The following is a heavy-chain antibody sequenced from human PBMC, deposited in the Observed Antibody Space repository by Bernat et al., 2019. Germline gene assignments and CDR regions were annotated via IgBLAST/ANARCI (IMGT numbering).Heavy chain of an antibody. V-gene: IGHV3-64*01. J-gene: IGHJ4*02. D-gene: IGHD2-15*01. CDR1: GFNFNIYA. CDR2: VLGNGAKP. Sequence: EVELVESGGDLVQPGGSLRLSCAASGFNFNIYAMHWVRQAPGKGLEFLSSVLGNGAKPQYASSVKGRFTISRDNSKNTLYLQMGSLRPDDTALYYCARDKDGCYAFDYWGQGTLGTVSS. CDR3: ARDKDGCYAFDY.